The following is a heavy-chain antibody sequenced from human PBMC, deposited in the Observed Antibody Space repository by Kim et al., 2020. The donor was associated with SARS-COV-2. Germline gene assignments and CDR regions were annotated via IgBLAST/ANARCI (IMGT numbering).Heavy chain of an antibody. J-gene: IGHJ6*02. Sequence: GGSLRLSCVGSAFSFDDFGMAWVRQSPGKGLEFVAYIAWNGGRHDLADSVRGRFTVSRDNPRNSLILQMNSLRVEDTALYVCVRESTRSYGLVFWCQGTT. D-gene: IGHD3-16*02. V-gene: IGHV3-20*01. CDR3: VRESTRSYGLVF. CDR2: IAWNGGRH. CDR1: AFSFDDFG.